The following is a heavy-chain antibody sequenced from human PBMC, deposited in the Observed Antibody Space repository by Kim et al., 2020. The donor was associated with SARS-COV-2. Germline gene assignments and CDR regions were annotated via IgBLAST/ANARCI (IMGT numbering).Heavy chain of an antibody. CDR3: AKGHLLMITFGGVIGQLDY. V-gene: IGHV3-23*01. Sequence: GRFTISRDNSKNTLYLQMNSLRAEDMAVYYCAKGHLLMITFGGVIGQLDYWGQGTLVTVSS. D-gene: IGHD3-16*02. J-gene: IGHJ4*02.